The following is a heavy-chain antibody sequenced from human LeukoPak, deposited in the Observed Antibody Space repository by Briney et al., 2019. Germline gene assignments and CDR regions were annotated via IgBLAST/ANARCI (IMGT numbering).Heavy chain of an antibody. CDR1: GGTFNTHI. V-gene: IGHV1-69*08. CDR2: ITPIIGTT. D-gene: IGHD1-26*01. Sequence: WASVKVSCRSSGGTFNTHIFNWVRQAPGQGLEWMGRITPIIGTTKYAQRFQARVTITADRSTSTAYLELSGLTYDDTAVYYCTRVTLRGSKYNWFDPWGQGTHVSVSS. CDR3: TRVTLRGSKYNWFDP. J-gene: IGHJ5*02.